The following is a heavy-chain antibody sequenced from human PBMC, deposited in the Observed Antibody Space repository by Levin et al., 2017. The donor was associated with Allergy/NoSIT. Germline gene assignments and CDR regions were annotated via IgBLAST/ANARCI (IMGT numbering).Heavy chain of an antibody. CDR2: ISYDGGRK. V-gene: IGHV3-30*18. D-gene: IGHD3-10*01. Sequence: GESLKISCAASGFNFSSYGMHWVRQAPGKGLEWVAVISYDGGRKYYADSVKGRFTISRDNSKNTLSLQMNSLSPVDTSVYYCAKNRQPGNFDYWGQGTLVTVSS. CDR3: AKNRQPGNFDY. CDR1: GFNFSSYG. J-gene: IGHJ4*02.